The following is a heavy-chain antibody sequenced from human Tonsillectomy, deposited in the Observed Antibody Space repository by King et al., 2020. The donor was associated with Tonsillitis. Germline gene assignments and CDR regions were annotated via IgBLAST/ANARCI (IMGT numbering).Heavy chain of an antibody. V-gene: IGHV3-48*03. CDR1: GFTFSSYE. CDR3: ARAPSKLRLLEWLGPYYYYMDV. Sequence: VQLVESGGGLVQPGGSLRLSCAASGFTFSSYEMNWGRQAPGKGLEWVSYISSSGSTIYYADSVKGRFTISRDNAKNSLFLQMNSLGAEDTAVYYCARAPSKLRLLEWLGPYYYYMDVWGKGTTVTVSS. J-gene: IGHJ6*03. D-gene: IGHD3-3*01. CDR2: ISSSGSTI.